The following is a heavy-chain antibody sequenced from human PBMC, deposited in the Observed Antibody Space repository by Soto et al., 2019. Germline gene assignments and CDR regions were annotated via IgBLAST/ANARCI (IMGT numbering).Heavy chain of an antibody. CDR3: ARDLTITMIVVVIRGDAFDI. CDR1: GFTFSSYA. J-gene: IGHJ3*02. Sequence: PGGSLRLSCAASGFTFSSYAMSWVRQAPGKGLEWVSAISGSGGSTYYADSVKGRFTISRDNSKNTLYLQMNSLRAEDTAVYYCARDLTITMIVVVIRGDAFDIWGQGTMVTVSS. D-gene: IGHD3-22*01. CDR2: ISGSGGST. V-gene: IGHV3-23*01.